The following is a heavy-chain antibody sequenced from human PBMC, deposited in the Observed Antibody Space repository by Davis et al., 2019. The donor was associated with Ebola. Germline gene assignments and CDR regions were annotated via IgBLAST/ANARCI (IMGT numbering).Heavy chain of an antibody. CDR2: IYSGGST. J-gene: IGHJ4*02. Sequence: GESLKISCAASGFTVSSNYMSWVRQAPGKGLEWVSVIYSGGSTYYADSVKGRFTISRDNSKNTLYLQMNSLRAEDTAAYYCAKEAQFVVVVAAVNYWGQGTLVTVSS. D-gene: IGHD2-15*01. CDR1: GFTVSSNY. CDR3: AKEAQFVVVVAAVNY. V-gene: IGHV3-53*01.